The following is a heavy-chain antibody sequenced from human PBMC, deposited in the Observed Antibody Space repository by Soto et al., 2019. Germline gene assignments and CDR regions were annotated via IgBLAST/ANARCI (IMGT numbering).Heavy chain of an antibody. CDR1: GGSISSGDYY. CDR2: IYYSGST. Sequence: TVSGGSISSGDYYWSWIRQPPGKGQEWIGYIYYSGSTYYNPYLKSRVTISVDTSKNQFYLKLSSVTAADTAVFYCAKGHGGDHGSGDFSGQRTMVTVSS. CDR3: AKGHGGDHGSGDF. V-gene: IGHV4-30-4*01. D-gene: IGHD4-17*01. J-gene: IGHJ3*01.